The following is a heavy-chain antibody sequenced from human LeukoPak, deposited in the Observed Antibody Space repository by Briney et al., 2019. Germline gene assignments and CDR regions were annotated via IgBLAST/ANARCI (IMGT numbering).Heavy chain of an antibody. CDR1: GGSFSGYY. V-gene: IGHV4-34*01. Sequence: SETLSLTCAVYGGSFSGYYWSWIRQPPGKGLEWIGEINHSGSTNYNPSLKSRVTISVDTSKNQFSLKLSSVTAADTAVYYCASESSGYYYWGQGTLVTVSS. CDR2: INHSGST. D-gene: IGHD3-22*01. J-gene: IGHJ4*02. CDR3: ASESSGYYY.